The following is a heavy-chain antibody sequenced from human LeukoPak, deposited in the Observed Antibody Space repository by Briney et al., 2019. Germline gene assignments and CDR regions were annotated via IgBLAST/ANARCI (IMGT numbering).Heavy chain of an antibody. CDR3: ARARRGYFDWLSLYNWFDP. Sequence: SETLSLTCAVYGGSFSGYYWSWIRQPPGKGLEWIGEINHSGSTNYNPSLRSRVTISVDTSKNQFSLKLSSVTAADTAVYYCARARRGYFDWLSLYNWFDPWGQGTLVTVSS. J-gene: IGHJ5*02. D-gene: IGHD3-9*01. V-gene: IGHV4-34*01. CDR2: INHSGST. CDR1: GGSFSGYY.